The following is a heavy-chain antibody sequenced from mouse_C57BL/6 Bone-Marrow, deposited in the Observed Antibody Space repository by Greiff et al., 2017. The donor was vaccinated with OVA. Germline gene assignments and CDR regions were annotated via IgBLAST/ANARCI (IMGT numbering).Heavy chain of an antibody. D-gene: IGHD2-3*01. CDR2: INPNNGGT. J-gene: IGHJ2*01. CDR3: SRVGYYDY. V-gene: IGHV1-22*01. CDR1: GYTFTDYN. Sequence: VQLQQSGPELVKPGASVKMSCKASGYTFTDYNMHWVKQSHGKSLEWIGYINPNNGGTSYNQKFKGKATLTVNKSSSTAYMQLRILTSEDSAVYYFSRVGYYDYWGQGTTLTVSS.